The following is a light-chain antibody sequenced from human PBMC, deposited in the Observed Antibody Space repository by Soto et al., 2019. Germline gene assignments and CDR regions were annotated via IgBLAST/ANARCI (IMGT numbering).Light chain of an antibody. CDR2: ATS. V-gene: IGKV3-20*01. J-gene: IGKJ5*01. CDR3: QQYGSSPPIT. CDR1: QSVSSGY. Sequence: EIVLTQSPGALSLSPGERATLSCRASQSVSSGYLAWYQQKPGQAPRLLIFATSRRATGIPDRFSGSGSGPDLTLTISRLEPEDVAVYYCQQYGSSPPITFGQGTRLEIK.